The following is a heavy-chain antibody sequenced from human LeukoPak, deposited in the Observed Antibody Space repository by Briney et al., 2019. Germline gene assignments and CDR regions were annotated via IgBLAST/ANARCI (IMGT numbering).Heavy chain of an antibody. V-gene: IGHV3-21*01. J-gene: IGHJ6*02. CDR3: ARDTGYCSGGSCYLNYYYGMDV. CDR1: GFTFSSDS. Sequence: VGSLRLSCAASGFTFSSDSMTWVREAPGPGLKWVSSISSSSSYIYYADSGQGRFTISRDNAKNSLYLQMNSRRAEDTAVNYCARDTGYCSGGSCYLNYYYGMDVWGQGTTVTVSS. D-gene: IGHD2-15*01. CDR2: ISSSSSYI.